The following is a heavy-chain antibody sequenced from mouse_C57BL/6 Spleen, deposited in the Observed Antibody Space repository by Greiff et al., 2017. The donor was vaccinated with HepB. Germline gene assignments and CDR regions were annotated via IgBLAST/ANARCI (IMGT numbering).Heavy chain of an antibody. CDR3: ARSEDYDEDFDY. D-gene: IGHD2-4*01. CDR2: IHPDSGST. Sequence: QVQLQQPGAELVKPGASVKLSCKASGYTFTSYWMHWVKQRPGQGLEWIGMIHPDSGSTNYNEKFKSKATLTVDKSSSTAYMRLSSLTSEDSAVYYCARSEDYDEDFDYWGQGTTLTVSS. CDR1: GYTFTSYW. J-gene: IGHJ2*01. V-gene: IGHV1-64*01.